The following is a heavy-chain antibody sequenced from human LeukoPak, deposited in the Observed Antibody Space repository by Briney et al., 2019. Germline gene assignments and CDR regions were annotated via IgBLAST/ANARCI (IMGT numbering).Heavy chain of an antibody. V-gene: IGHV3-48*01. CDR1: GFTFSSYS. Sequence: GGSLRLSCAASGFTFSSYSMNWVRQAPGKGLEWVSYISSSSSTIYYADSVKGRFTISRDNAKNSLYLQMNSLRAEDTAVYYCARGRPHWCSSTSCYTNWFDPWGQGTLVTVSS. CDR3: ARGRPHWCSSTSCYTNWFDP. D-gene: IGHD2-2*02. J-gene: IGHJ5*02. CDR2: ISSSSSTI.